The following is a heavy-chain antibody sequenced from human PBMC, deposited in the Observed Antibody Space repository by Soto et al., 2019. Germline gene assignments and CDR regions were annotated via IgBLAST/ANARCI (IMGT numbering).Heavy chain of an antibody. J-gene: IGHJ1*01. CDR2: FFYSGST. CDR1: GGSITSTSYF. D-gene: IGHD3-16*01. Sequence: QLQLQESGQGLVKPSENLYLTCTVSGGSITSTSYFWAWIRQPPGKGMEWIGSFFYSGSTYYHPSFKSRVTIPVDTSKSQFSLKLTSVTAADAAVYFCAKHYTKGWYFQHWGQGTLVTVSS. V-gene: IGHV4-39*01. CDR3: AKHYTKGWYFQH.